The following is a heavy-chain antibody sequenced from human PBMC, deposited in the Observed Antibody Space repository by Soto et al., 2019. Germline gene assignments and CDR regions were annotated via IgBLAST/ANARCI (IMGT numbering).Heavy chain of an antibody. Sequence: EVQLVESGGGLVQPGGSLRLSCAASGFTFSNNWMHWVRQAAGKGPVSVSRINSDGSSTYYADSVKGRFTISRDNAKTPLYLPVPSLRADDPAVYYCASGAIALHWGQGTLVTVSS. CDR2: INSDGSST. D-gene: IGHD2-2*01. J-gene: IGHJ4*02. V-gene: IGHV3-74*01. CDR1: GFTFSNNW. CDR3: ASGAIALH.